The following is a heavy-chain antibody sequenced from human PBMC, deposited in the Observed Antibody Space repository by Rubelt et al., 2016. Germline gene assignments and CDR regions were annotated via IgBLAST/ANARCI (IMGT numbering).Heavy chain of an antibody. V-gene: IGHV1-69*06. CDR2: IIPIFGTA. Sequence: QVQLVQSGAEVKKPGSSVKVSCKASGGTFSSYAISWVRQAPGQGLEWMGGIIPIFGTANYAQNCQGRVTITADKSTSTAYMVLCSLTSEDTAVYYCASRYCSTTSCYHFDYWGQGTLVTVSS. D-gene: IGHD2-2*01. CDR3: ASRYCSTTSCYHFDY. CDR1: GGTFSSYA. J-gene: IGHJ4*02.